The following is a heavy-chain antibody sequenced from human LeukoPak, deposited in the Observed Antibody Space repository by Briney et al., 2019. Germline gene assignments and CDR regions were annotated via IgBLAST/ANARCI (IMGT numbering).Heavy chain of an antibody. CDR2: ILNGGKT. J-gene: IGHJ5*02. D-gene: IGHD4-17*01. CDR3: ARDQLPGYGDYVGLFDP. V-gene: IGHV4-59*12. CDR1: GGSISNYY. Sequence: SETLSLTCTVSGGSISNYYWNWIRQPPGKGLEWIGNILNGGKTHYHPSLKSRVTISGDTSKNQFSLKLSSVTAADTAVYYCARDQLPGYGDYVGLFDPWGQGTLVTVSS.